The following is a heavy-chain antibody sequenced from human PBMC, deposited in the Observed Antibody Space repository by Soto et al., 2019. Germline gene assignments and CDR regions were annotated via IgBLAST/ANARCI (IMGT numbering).Heavy chain of an antibody. J-gene: IGHJ4*02. Sequence: GASVKVSCKASGDTFSSYAINWVRQAPGQGLEWMGGIIPMFGTANYAQKFKGRVTITAGESTSTVYMELSSLRSEDTAVYYCARVGPAHYYDSSGYYYPLDYWGQGTLVTVSS. V-gene: IGHV1-69*13. CDR2: IIPMFGTA. D-gene: IGHD3-22*01. CDR1: GDTFSSYA. CDR3: ARVGPAHYYDSSGYYYPLDY.